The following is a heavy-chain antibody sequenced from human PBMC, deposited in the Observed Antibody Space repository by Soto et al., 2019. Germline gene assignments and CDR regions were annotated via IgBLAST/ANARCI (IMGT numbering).Heavy chain of an antibody. Sequence: EVQLLESGGGLVQPGGSLRLSWAASGFTFSSYAMSWVPQAPGKGLEWVSGISGSGGSTYYADSVKGRFTISRDNSKNTLYLQMNSLRAEDTAVYYCAKLTGIVVVPAAMYYWGQGTLVTVSS. J-gene: IGHJ4*02. D-gene: IGHD2-2*01. CDR3: AKLTGIVVVPAAMYY. CDR1: GFTFSSYA. CDR2: ISGSGGST. V-gene: IGHV3-23*01.